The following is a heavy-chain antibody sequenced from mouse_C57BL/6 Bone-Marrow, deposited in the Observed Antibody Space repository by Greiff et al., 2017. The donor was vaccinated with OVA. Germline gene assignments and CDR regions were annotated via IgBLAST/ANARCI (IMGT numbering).Heavy chain of an antibody. J-gene: IGHJ3*01. Sequence: EVQLQESGGDLVKPGGSLKLSCAASGFTFSSYGMSWVRQTPDNRLEWVATISSGGSYTYYPDSVKGRFTISRDNAKNTLYLQMSSLKSEDTAMYYCARHALFAYWGQGTLVTVSA. CDR1: GFTFSSYG. V-gene: IGHV5-6*01. CDR2: ISSGGSYT. CDR3: ARHALFAY.